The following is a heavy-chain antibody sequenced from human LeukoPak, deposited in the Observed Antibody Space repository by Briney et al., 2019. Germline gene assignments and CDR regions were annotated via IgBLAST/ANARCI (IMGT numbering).Heavy chain of an antibody. J-gene: IGHJ4*02. CDR1: GFTFSSYG. CDR3: AKDILWFGELLAGAVDY. CDR2: ISYDGSNK. Sequence: GGSLRLSCAASGFTFSSYGMHWVRQAPGKGLEWVAVISYDGSNKYYADSVKGRFTISRDNSKNTLYLQMNSLRAEDTAVYYCAKDILWFGELLAGAVDYWGQGTLVTVSS. V-gene: IGHV3-30*18. D-gene: IGHD3-10*01.